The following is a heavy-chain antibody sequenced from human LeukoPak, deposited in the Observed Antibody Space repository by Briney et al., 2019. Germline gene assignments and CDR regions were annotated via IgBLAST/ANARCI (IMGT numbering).Heavy chain of an antibody. V-gene: IGHV3-21*01. Sequence: GGSLRLSCADSGFTFSNYNMNWVRQAPGKAMEWVSSITSSGTYTFYADSVKGRFTISRDNSKNTLYLQMNSLRAEDTAVYYCASDPHLKWFEDYWGQGTLVTVSS. CDR3: ASDPHLKWFEDY. CDR2: ITSSGTYT. CDR1: GFTFSNYN. D-gene: IGHD3-10*01. J-gene: IGHJ4*02.